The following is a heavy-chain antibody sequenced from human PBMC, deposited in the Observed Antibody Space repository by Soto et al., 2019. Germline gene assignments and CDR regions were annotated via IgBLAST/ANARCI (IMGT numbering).Heavy chain of an antibody. V-gene: IGHV1-69*13. J-gene: IGHJ6*02. CDR2: IIPIFGTA. CDR3: ARAITMVRDVIDYYYGMDV. CDR1: GGTFSSYA. Sequence: SVKVSCKASGGTFSSYAISWVRQAPGQGLDWLGGIIPIFGTANYAQKFQGRVTITADESTSTAYMELSSLRSEDTAVYYCARAITMVRDVIDYYYGMDVWGQGTTVTVSS. D-gene: IGHD3-10*01.